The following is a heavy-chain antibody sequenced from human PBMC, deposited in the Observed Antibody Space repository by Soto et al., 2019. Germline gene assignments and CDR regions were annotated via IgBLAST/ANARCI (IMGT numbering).Heavy chain of an antibody. Sequence: SETLSLTCTVSGGSITTGGSYWSWIRQHPGKGLEWIGNIYHSGNTYYNPSLKSRLTTSVDTSKNHFSLMVDSVTAADTAVYYCARARFQVLYGKPYFDSWGQGTLVTVSS. CDR3: ARARFQVLYGKPYFDS. CDR1: GGSITTGGSY. D-gene: IGHD2-2*02. CDR2: IYHSGNT. V-gene: IGHV4-31*03. J-gene: IGHJ4*02.